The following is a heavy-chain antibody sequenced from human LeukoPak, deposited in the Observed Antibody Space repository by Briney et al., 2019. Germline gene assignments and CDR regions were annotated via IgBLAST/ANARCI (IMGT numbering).Heavy chain of an antibody. J-gene: IGHJ4*02. V-gene: IGHV3-30-3*01. CDR1: GFTFSSHA. CDR3: ARDLSGSPDY. Sequence: GRSLRLSCAASGFTFSSHALYWVRQAPGKGLEWVAAISEDGSNEYYTDSVKGRFTISRDNSKNTLFVQMNSLRAEDTAVYYCARDLSGSPDYWGQGTLVTVSS. CDR2: ISEDGSNE. D-gene: IGHD5-12*01.